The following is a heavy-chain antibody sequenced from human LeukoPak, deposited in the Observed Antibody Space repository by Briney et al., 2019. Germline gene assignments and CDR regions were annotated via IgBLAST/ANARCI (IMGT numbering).Heavy chain of an antibody. J-gene: IGHJ3*02. V-gene: IGHV3-23*01. CDR3: AKGSTYFYGSGTSDDAFDI. D-gene: IGHD3-10*01. CDR2: ISGSGGST. CDR1: GLTFGNYA. Sequence: GGSLRLSCAASGLTFGNYAMSWVRQAPGRGLEWVSSISGSGGSTHYADSVKGRFTTSRDNSKSMMFLQVNSLRAEDTAVYYCAKGSTYFYGSGTSDDAFDIWGQGTMVTVSS.